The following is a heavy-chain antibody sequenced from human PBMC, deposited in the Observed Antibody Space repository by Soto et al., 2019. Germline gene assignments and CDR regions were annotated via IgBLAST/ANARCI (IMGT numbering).Heavy chain of an antibody. V-gene: IGHV4-38-2*02. CDR2: IYHSGST. J-gene: IGHJ3*02. D-gene: IGHD3-22*01. Sequence: PSETLSLTCAVSGYSISSGYYWGWIRQPPGKGLEWIGSIYHSGSTYYNPSLKSRVTISVDTSKNQFSLKLSSVTAADTAVYYCAREWGTYYYDSSGYSHDAFDIWGQGTMVTVS. CDR3: AREWGTYYYDSSGYSHDAFDI. CDR1: GYSISSGYY.